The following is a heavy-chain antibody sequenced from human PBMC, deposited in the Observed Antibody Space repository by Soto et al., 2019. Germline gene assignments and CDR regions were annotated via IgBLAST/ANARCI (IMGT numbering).Heavy chain of an antibody. Sequence: EVQLVESGGGLVQPGGSLRLSCAASGFTFRSHWMHWVRQVPGKGLVWVSLIKGDGSNTNYADSVKGRFTISRDNAKNTLYLQLNSLRAGDTAVYYCVRGNYFDYWGQGTLVTVSS. CDR3: VRGNYFDY. V-gene: IGHV3-74*01. CDR1: GFTFRSHW. CDR2: IKGDGSNT. J-gene: IGHJ4*02.